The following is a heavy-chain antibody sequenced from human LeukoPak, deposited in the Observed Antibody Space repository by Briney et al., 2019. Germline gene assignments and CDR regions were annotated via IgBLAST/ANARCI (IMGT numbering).Heavy chain of an antibody. Sequence: PGGSLRLSCEASGFDFSNYYMSWVRQAPGKGLEWLANIKYDGSYTYYVDSLNGRFTISRGNAKNSLYLQMSSLRADDTAVYYCTRDEGATVATYRFDFWGQGTLVTVSS. J-gene: IGHJ4*02. CDR1: GFDFSNYY. V-gene: IGHV3-7*01. CDR2: IKYDGSYT. D-gene: IGHD4-23*01. CDR3: TRDEGATVATYRFDF.